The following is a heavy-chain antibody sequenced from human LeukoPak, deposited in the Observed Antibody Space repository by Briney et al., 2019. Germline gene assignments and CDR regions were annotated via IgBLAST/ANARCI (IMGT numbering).Heavy chain of an antibody. D-gene: IGHD2-15*01. CDR2: IKQDGSEK. Sequence: PGGSLRLSCVASELTFTKYWMSWVRQAPGKGLEWVANIKQDGSEKYYVDSVKGRFTISRDNAKNSLYLQMSSLRAEDTAVYYCARGRIFDYWGQGNLVTVSS. CDR1: ELTFTKYW. V-gene: IGHV3-7*01. J-gene: IGHJ4*02. CDR3: ARGRIFDY.